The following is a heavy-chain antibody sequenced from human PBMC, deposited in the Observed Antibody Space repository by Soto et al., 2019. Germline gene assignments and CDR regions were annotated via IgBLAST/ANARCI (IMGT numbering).Heavy chain of an antibody. CDR2: IWYDGGTK. V-gene: IGHV3-33*01. J-gene: IGHJ6*02. CDR1: GFTFYTYG. CDR3: ARIDCTGNNCNPYYHYGMDV. D-gene: IGHD2-8*02. Sequence: PGGSLRLSCAASGFTFYTYGMHWVRQVPGKGLQWVAVIWYDGGTKYYADSVRGRFTVSRDNSKNTLYLQMNSLRDEDTAVHYCARIDCTGNNCNPYYHYGMDVWGQGTTVTVSS.